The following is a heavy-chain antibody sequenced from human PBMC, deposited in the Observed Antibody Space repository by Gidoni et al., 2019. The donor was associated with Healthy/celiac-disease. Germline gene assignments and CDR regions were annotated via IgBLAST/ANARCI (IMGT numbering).Heavy chain of an antibody. D-gene: IGHD3-22*01. Sequence: QLQLQESGPGLVKPSETLSLTCTVSGGSLSSSSYYWRWIRQPPGKGLEWIGSIYYSGSPYHNPSLKSRVTISVDTSKNQFSLKLSSVTAADTAVYYCASSTYYYDSSGYYYGYWGQGTLVTVSS. CDR1: GGSLSSSSYY. J-gene: IGHJ4*02. V-gene: IGHV4-39*01. CDR3: ASSTYYYDSSGYYYGY. CDR2: IYYSGSP.